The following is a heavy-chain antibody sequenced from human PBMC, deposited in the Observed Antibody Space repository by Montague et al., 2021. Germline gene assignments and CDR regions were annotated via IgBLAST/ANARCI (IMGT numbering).Heavy chain of an antibody. CDR2: VSHGGRT. J-gene: IGHJ6*03. V-gene: IGHV4-38-2*02. CDR1: RSLINSDYY. Sequence: SETLSLTCTVSRSLINSDYYWGWILQPPGRGLEWMGSVSHGGRTYYNPSLKSRATISVDTSNNHFSLKLSSVTAADTAVYYCARERDRYYYMDIWGKETTSTVSS. CDR3: ARERDRYYYMDI.